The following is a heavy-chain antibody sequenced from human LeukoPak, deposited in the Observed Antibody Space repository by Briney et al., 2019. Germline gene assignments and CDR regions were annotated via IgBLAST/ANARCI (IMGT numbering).Heavy chain of an antibody. CDR3: ARRQGCSSTSCPPDS. CDR1: GYSFTSYW. CDR2: IDPSDSYT. J-gene: IGHJ4*02. D-gene: IGHD2-2*01. V-gene: IGHV5-10-1*01. Sequence: GESLKISCKGSGYSFTSYWITWVRQMPGKGLEWMGRIDPSDSYTNYSPSFQGHVTISADKSISTAYLQWSSLKASDTAVYYCARRQGCSSTSCPPDSWGQGTLVTVSS.